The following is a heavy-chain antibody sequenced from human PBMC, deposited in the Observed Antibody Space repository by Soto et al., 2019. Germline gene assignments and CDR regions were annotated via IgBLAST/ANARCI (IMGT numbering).Heavy chain of an antibody. D-gene: IGHD4-4*01. Sequence: QSGGSLRLSCAASGFTFSSYSMNWVRQAPGKGLEWVSYISSSSSTIYYADSVKGRFTISRDNAKNSLYLQMNSLRDEDTAVYYCARVGGIYSNYPNYYYYYGMDVWGQGTTVTVSS. CDR2: ISSSSSTI. CDR1: GFTFSSYS. CDR3: ARVGGIYSNYPNYYYYYGMDV. J-gene: IGHJ6*02. V-gene: IGHV3-48*02.